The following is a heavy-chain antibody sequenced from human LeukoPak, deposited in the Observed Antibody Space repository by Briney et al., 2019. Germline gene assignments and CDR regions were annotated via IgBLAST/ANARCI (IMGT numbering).Heavy chain of an antibody. CDR1: GGSFSGYY. CDR3: ARGPIRGGSHFDY. Sequence: SETLSLTCAVYGGSFSGYYWSWIRQPPGKGLEWIGEINHSGSTNYNPSLKSRVTISVDTSKNQFSLKLSSVTAADTAVYYCARGPIRGGSHFDYWGQGTLVTVSS. V-gene: IGHV4-34*01. CDR2: INHSGST. D-gene: IGHD3-10*01. J-gene: IGHJ4*02.